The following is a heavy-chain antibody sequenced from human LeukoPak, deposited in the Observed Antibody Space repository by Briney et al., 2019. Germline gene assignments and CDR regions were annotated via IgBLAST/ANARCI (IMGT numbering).Heavy chain of an antibody. J-gene: IGHJ5*02. CDR1: GYTFTSYG. CDR3: ARDVVKGYYDFWSGYYKDNWFDP. V-gene: IGHV1-18*01. CDR2: ISAYNGNT. D-gene: IGHD3-3*01. Sequence: ASVKVSCKASGYTFTSYGISWVRQAPGQGLEWMGWISAYNGNTNYAQKLQGRVTMTTDTSTSTAYMELRSLRSDDTAVYYCARDVVKGYYDFWSGYYKDNWFDPWGQGTLVTVSS.